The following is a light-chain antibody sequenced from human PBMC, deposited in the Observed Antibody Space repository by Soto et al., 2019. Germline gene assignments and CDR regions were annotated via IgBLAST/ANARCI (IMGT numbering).Light chain of an antibody. CDR1: QTIRSNY. Sequence: ETVLTQSPGTLSLSPGERATLSCRASQTIRSNYLAWYRQTPGQATRLLIYGASNRATGIADRFSGSGSGTDFTLSISRLEPEDFALYYCQQYGSSPWTFGQGTKVEIK. J-gene: IGKJ1*01. CDR2: GAS. CDR3: QQYGSSPWT. V-gene: IGKV3-20*01.